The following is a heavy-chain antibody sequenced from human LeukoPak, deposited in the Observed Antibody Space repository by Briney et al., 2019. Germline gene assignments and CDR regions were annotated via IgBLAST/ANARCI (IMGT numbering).Heavy chain of an antibody. J-gene: IGHJ5*02. CDR3: ARDRGGNSGWFDP. D-gene: IGHD4-23*01. Sequence: SETLSLTCTVSGGSISSYYWSWIRQPPGKRLEWIGYIYYSGSTNYNPSLKSRVTISVDTSKNQFSLKLSSVTAADTAVYYCARDRGGNSGWFDPWGQGTLVTVSS. CDR2: IYYSGST. CDR1: GGSISSYY. V-gene: IGHV4-59*01.